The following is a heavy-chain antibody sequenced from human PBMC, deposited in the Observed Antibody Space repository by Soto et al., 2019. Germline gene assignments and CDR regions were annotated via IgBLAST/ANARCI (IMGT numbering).Heavy chain of an antibody. CDR2: ISYDGSNK. V-gene: IGHV3-30*18. D-gene: IGHD6-19*01. CDR1: GFTFSSYG. J-gene: IGHJ6*02. Sequence: PGGSLRLSCAASGFTFSSYGMHWVRQAPGKGLEWVAVISYDGSNKYYADSVKGRFTISRDNSKNTLYLQMNSLRAEDTAVYYCAKDLVAVAGTADYYYGMDVWGQGTTVTVS. CDR3: AKDLVAVAGTADYYYGMDV.